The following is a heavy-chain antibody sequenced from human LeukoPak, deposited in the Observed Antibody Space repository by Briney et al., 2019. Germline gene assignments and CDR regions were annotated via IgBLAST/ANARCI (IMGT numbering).Heavy chain of an antibody. CDR3: ASGREGYNPSDY. V-gene: IGHV1-18*01. Sequence: ASVKVSCKASGYNFPIYGVSWVRQAPGQGLEWMGWISGYNGNTNYEQKYQGRVTLTTDTSTSTAYMEVRSLRSDDTAVYYCASGREGYNPSDYWGQGTLVTVSS. CDR2: ISGYNGNT. J-gene: IGHJ4*02. CDR1: GYNFPIYG. D-gene: IGHD5-24*01.